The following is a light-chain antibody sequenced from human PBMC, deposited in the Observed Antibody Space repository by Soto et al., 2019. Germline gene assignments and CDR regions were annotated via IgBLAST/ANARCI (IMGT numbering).Light chain of an antibody. Sequence: DTTMSQSPSSISATVRDNITITCRASQDIRNYLAWFQHKPGKAPKFLIYDASSLESGVPSRFSGSGSGTEFTLTISNLQPDDFATYFCQQYNNYPRTFAQAAKV. CDR1: QDIRNY. V-gene: IGKV1-16*01. CDR3: QQYNNYPRT. CDR2: DAS. J-gene: IGKJ1*01.